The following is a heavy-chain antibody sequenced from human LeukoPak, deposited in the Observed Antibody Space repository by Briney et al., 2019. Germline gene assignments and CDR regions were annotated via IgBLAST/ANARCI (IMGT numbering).Heavy chain of an antibody. CDR3: ATLVSRQLLSGLANWFDP. Sequence: ASVTVSCKVSGYTLTELSMHWVRQAPGKGLEWMGGSDPEDGETIYAQKFQGRVTMTEDTSTDTAYMELSSLGSEDTAVYYCATLVSRQLLSGLANWFDPWGQGTLVTVSS. CDR1: GYTLTELS. CDR2: SDPEDGET. J-gene: IGHJ5*02. V-gene: IGHV1-24*01. D-gene: IGHD2-2*01.